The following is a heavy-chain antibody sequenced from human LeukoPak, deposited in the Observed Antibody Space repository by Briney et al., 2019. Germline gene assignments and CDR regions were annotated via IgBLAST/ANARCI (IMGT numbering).Heavy chain of an antibody. D-gene: IGHD5-18*01. V-gene: IGHV4-31*03. Sequence: KASETLSLTCTVSGGSISSGGYYWSWIRQHPGKGLEWIGYIYYSGSTYYNPSLKSRVTISVDTSKNQFSLKLSSVTAADTAVYYCARHGRGEYSYGHWAPLDAFDIWGQGTMVTVSS. J-gene: IGHJ3*02. CDR2: IYYSGST. CDR3: ARHGRGEYSYGHWAPLDAFDI. CDR1: GGSISSGGYY.